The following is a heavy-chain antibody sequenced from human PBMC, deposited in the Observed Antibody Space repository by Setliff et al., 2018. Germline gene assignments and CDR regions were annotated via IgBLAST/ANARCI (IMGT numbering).Heavy chain of an antibody. CDR3: ARYIPSAGCFDP. J-gene: IGHJ5*02. CDR1: GDSITSGSDY. CDR2: IYTTGNT. D-gene: IGHD2-21*01. Sequence: PSETLSLTCTVSGDSITSGSDYWNWIRQPAAKGLEWIGRIYTTGNTNYNPSLKSRVTISVDTSKKQFSLMLTSVTAADTAVYYCARYIPSAGCFDPWGQGALVTVSS. V-gene: IGHV4-61*02.